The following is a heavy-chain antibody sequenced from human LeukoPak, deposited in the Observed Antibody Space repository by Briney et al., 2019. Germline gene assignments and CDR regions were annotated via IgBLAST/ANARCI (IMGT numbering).Heavy chain of an antibody. CDR2: IIPILGIA. Sequence: AASVKVSCKASGGTFSSYAISWVRQAPGQGLEWMGRIIPILGIANYAQKFQGRVTITTDESTSTAYMELSSLRSEDTAVYYCASQLVRGPFDYWGQGTLVTVSS. D-gene: IGHD6-6*01. J-gene: IGHJ4*02. V-gene: IGHV1-69*04. CDR1: GGTFSSYA. CDR3: ASQLVRGPFDY.